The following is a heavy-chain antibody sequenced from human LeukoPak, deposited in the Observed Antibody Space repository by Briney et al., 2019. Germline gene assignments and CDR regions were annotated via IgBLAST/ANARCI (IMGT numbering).Heavy chain of an antibody. V-gene: IGHV3-21*01. J-gene: IGHJ1*01. D-gene: IGHD1-26*01. CDR3: AREAGRELLPEYFQH. Sequence: GGSLRLPCAASGFTFSSYSMNWVRQAPGKGLEWVSSISSSSSYIYYADSAKGRFTISRDNAKNSLYLQMSSLRAEDTAVYYCAREAGRELLPEYFQHWGQGTLVTVSS. CDR2: ISSSSSYI. CDR1: GFTFSSYS.